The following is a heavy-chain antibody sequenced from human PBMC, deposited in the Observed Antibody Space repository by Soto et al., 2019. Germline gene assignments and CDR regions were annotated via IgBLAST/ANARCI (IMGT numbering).Heavy chain of an antibody. CDR3: AKDYYDTYYFDY. Sequence: QVQLVESGGGVVQPGRSLRLSCAASGFTFSSYGMHWVRQAPGKGLEWVAVISYDGSNKYYADSVKGRFTISRDNSKNTLYLQMNSLRAEDTAVYYCAKDYYDTYYFDYWGQGTLVTVSS. CDR2: ISYDGSNK. D-gene: IGHD3-22*01. J-gene: IGHJ4*02. V-gene: IGHV3-30*18. CDR1: GFTFSSYG.